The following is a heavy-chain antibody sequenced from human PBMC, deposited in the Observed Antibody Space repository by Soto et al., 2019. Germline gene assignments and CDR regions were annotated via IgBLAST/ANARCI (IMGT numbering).Heavy chain of an antibody. CDR3: AKNWNYGSYYYYGMDV. D-gene: IGHD1-7*01. CDR1: VGTFSSYA. CDR2: IIPIFGTA. V-gene: IGHV1-69*01. J-gene: IGHJ6*02. Sequence: QVQLVQSGAEVKKPGSSVKVSCKASVGTFSSYAISWVRQAPGQGLEWMGGIIPIFGTANYAQKFQGRVTITADESTSTAYMELSSLRSEDTAVYYCAKNWNYGSYYYYGMDVWGQGTTVTVSS.